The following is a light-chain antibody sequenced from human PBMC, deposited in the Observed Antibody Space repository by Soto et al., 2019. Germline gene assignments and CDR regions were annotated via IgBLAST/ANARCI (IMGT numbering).Light chain of an antibody. CDR3: SSYAGGSTL. J-gene: IGLJ3*02. V-gene: IGLV2-8*01. CDR2: EVN. CDR1: SSDIGIFNL. Sequence: QSVLTQPPSASGSPGQSVTISCTGTSSDIGIFNLVSWYQFLPGKAPKLMIYEVNERPSGVPDLFSGSKSGNTASLTVSGLQPYDEAHYYCSSYAGGSTLFGGGTQLTVL.